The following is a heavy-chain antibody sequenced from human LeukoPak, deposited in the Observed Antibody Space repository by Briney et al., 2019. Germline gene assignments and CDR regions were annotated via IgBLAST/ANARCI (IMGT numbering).Heavy chain of an antibody. D-gene: IGHD4-17*01. CDR1: GFTFSSYW. CDR2: INFDGSST. Sequence: PGGSLRLSCAASGFTFSSYWMHWVRQAPGKGLVWVSHINFDGSSTTYADSVKGRFTISRDNSKNTLYLQMNSLRAEDTAVYYCAKDEDYGDYVLSYWGQGTLVTVSS. CDR3: AKDEDYGDYVLSY. V-gene: IGHV3-74*01. J-gene: IGHJ4*02.